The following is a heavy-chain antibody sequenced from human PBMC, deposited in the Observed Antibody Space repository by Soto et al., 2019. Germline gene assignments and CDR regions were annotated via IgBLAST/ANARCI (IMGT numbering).Heavy chain of an antibody. CDR3: ARSRGLAGRPLDF. CDR2: ITWNSGDI. Sequence: EVQLVESGGGLVQPGRSLRLSCAASGFTFDDYAMHWVRQAPGKGLEWVSGITWNSGDIKYTGSVKGRFSISRDNAENTLYLHMNSLRPEDTAFYYCARSRGLAGRPLDFWGQGTVVTVSS. J-gene: IGHJ4*02. CDR1: GFTFDDYA. V-gene: IGHV3-9*01. D-gene: IGHD6-13*01.